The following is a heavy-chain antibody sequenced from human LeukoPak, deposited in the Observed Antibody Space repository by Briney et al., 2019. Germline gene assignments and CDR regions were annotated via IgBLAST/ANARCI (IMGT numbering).Heavy chain of an antibody. CDR2: IYYRENT. Sequence: PSETLSLTCTVSGGSISSYYWSWIRQPPGKGLEWIGYIYYRENTKYIPFLKSRVTISVDTSKNQFSLRLSSVTGADTAVYYCARRSGSDFEVRAFDIWGQGIMVTVSS. V-gene: IGHV4-59*08. J-gene: IGHJ3*02. CDR1: GGSISSYY. D-gene: IGHD1-26*01. CDR3: ARRSGSDFEVRAFDI.